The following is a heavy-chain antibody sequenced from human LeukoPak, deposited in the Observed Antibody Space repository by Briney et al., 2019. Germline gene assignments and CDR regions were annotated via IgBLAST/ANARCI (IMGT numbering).Heavy chain of an antibody. V-gene: IGHV4-34*01. CDR1: GGSLSGHF. J-gene: IGHJ2*01. CDR3: ASYYYDSSGYYRPYWYFDL. D-gene: IGHD3-22*01. Sequence: SETLSLTCAVYGGSLSGHFWNWIRQPPGKGLEWIGEINHSGSTNYNPALKSRVSISVDTSKNQFSLKLSSVTAADTAVYYCASYYYDSSGYYRPYWYFDLWGRSTLVTVSS. CDR2: INHSGST.